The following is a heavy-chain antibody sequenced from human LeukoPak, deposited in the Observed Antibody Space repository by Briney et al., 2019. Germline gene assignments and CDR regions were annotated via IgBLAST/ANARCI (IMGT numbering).Heavy chain of an antibody. CDR2: ISGSAATT. J-gene: IGHJ4*02. Sequence: GGSLRLSCAASGFTFSTYGMTWVRQAPGKGLEWVSAISGSAATTFYADSVKGRFTISRDNSKNTLYLQMNSLRAEDTAVYYCAKRGPGSPQSGKYYFDYWGQGTLVTVSS. CDR1: GFTFSTYG. V-gene: IGHV3-23*01. CDR3: AKRGPGSPQSGKYYFDY. D-gene: IGHD3-10*01.